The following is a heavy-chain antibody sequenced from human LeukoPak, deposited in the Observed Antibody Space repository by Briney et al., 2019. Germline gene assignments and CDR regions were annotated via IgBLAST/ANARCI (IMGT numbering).Heavy chain of an antibody. CDR3: ARGTHPHRRGEFDY. CDR1: GGSISSSSYF. CDR2: FSYSGST. V-gene: IGHV4-39*07. Sequence: PSETLSLTCTVSGGSISSSSYFWGWIRQPPGKGLEWIGSFSYSGSTYYNPSLKSRVTISVDTSKHQFSLNLSSVTAADTAVYYCARGTHPHRRGEFDYWGQGTLVTVSS. J-gene: IGHJ4*02. D-gene: IGHD3-10*01.